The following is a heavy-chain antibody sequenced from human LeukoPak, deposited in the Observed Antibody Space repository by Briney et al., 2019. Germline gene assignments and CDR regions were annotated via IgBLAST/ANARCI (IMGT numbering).Heavy chain of an antibody. J-gene: IGHJ3*02. Sequence: SETLSLTCTVSGGSISSSSYDWGWIRQPPGKGLEWIGSIYYSGSTYYNPSLKSRVTISVDTSKNQFSLKLSSVTAADTAVYYCARPDIVVVPAAIDAFDIWGQGTMVTVSS. D-gene: IGHD2-2*01. CDR1: GGSISSSSYD. V-gene: IGHV4-39*01. CDR2: IYYSGST. CDR3: ARPDIVVVPAAIDAFDI.